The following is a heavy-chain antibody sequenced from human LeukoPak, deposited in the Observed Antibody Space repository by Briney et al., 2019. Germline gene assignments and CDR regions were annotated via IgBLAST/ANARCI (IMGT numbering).Heavy chain of an antibody. CDR2: IYGRAST. Sequence: SETLSLTCAVSGYSLGKNYYWGWIRQSPGKGLEWIGRIYGRASTSYNPSLMNRVTMSVDTSKNHFSLQLTSVTAADTAVYYCARYDSRGSASTRFDYWGPGILVTVSS. CDR3: ARYDSRGSASTRFDY. J-gene: IGHJ4*02. CDR1: GYSLGKNYY. V-gene: IGHV4-38-2*01. D-gene: IGHD3-16*01.